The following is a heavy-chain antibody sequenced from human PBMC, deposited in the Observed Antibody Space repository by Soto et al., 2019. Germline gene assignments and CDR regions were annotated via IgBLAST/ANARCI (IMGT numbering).Heavy chain of an antibody. Sequence: TLSLTCTVSGGSISSYYWSWIRQPPGKGLEWIGYIYYSGSTNYNPSLKSRVTISVDTSKNQFSLKLSSVTAADTAVYYCARSRRYSGYPPGYYYYGMDVWGQGTTVTVSS. V-gene: IGHV4-59*01. CDR3: ARSRRYSGYPPGYYYYGMDV. CDR1: GGSISSYY. D-gene: IGHD5-12*01. CDR2: IYYSGST. J-gene: IGHJ6*02.